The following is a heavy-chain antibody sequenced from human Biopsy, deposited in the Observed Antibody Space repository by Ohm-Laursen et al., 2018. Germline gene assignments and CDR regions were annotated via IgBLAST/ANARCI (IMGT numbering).Heavy chain of an antibody. CDR2: IHGSGRT. Sequence: SLRLSCAASGVTLSRHSVNWVRQAPGKGLEWVSMIHGSGRTDYADSVKGRFTVSRDNSKDTVYLQMNALRVDDTAMYYCAGAGGHSFWGQGALVTVSS. J-gene: IGHJ4*02. CDR1: GVTLSRHS. D-gene: IGHD3-16*01. V-gene: IGHV3-66*01. CDR3: AGAGGHSF.